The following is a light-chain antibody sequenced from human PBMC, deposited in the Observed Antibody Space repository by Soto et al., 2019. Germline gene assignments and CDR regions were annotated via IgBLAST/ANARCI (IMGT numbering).Light chain of an antibody. Sequence: IVLTQTLLHSPVTLGQAASISCRSSQSLVHNDGNTYLSWFQQRPGQPPRLLIYKVSDGFSGVPDIFSGSGAGTDFTPTISRVEAEDVGVYYCMQATQSSWTFGQGTKVDIK. J-gene: IGKJ1*01. CDR2: KVS. CDR1: QSLVHNDGNTY. CDR3: MQATQSSWT. V-gene: IGKV2-24*01.